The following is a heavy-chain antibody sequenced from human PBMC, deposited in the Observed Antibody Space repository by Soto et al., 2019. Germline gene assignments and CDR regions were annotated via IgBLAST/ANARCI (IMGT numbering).Heavy chain of an antibody. CDR3: ARAGFWNLDS. J-gene: IGHJ1*01. CDR1: DKSISKDIW. D-gene: IGHD1-1*01. Sequence: PSETLSLTCVVSDKSISKDIWWYWGRQPAWQGLECIGEVHPTKGALYNPVLRSRVTVSGDLFNSKIFLEVHSPGAAYTAVYYIARAGFWNLDSWGQGTPVTVSS. V-gene: IGHV4-4*02. CDR2: VHPTKGA.